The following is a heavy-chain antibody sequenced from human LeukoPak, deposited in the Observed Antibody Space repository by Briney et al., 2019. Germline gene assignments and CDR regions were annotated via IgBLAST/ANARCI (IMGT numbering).Heavy chain of an antibody. J-gene: IGHJ4*02. D-gene: IGHD3-22*01. CDR1: GGSFSGYY. Sequence: SETLSLTCAVYGGSFSGYYWSWIRQPPGKGLEWIGEINHSGSTNYNPSLKSRVTISVDTSKNQFSLKLSSVTAADTAVYYCARGRMDYYDSSGYYSTYFDYWGQGTLVTVSS. V-gene: IGHV4-34*01. CDR2: INHSGST. CDR3: ARGRMDYYDSSGYYSTYFDY.